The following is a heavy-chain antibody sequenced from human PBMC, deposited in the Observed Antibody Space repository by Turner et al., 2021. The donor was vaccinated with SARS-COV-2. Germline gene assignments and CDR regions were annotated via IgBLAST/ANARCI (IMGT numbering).Heavy chain of an antibody. CDR1: GFTFSLYW. V-gene: IGHV3-74*01. Sequence: EVQLVESGGGLVQPGGSLRLSFAASGFTFSLYWMHWVRQAPGEGLVWVSRINSDGSSTSYADSVKGRFTISRDNAKNTLYLQMNSLRAEDTAVYYCAREGHTAMGVFFDYWGQGTLVTVSS. CDR3: AREGHTAMGVFFDY. J-gene: IGHJ4*02. D-gene: IGHD5-18*01. CDR2: INSDGSST.